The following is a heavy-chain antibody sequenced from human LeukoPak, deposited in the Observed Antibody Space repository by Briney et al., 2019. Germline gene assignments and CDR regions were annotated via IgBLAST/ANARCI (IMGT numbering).Heavy chain of an antibody. J-gene: IGHJ6*04. V-gene: IGHV1-24*01. CDR1: GYTLTELS. CDR2: FDPEDGET. D-gene: IGHD5-18*01. CDR3: ATGPTQLWLGSEDYYGMDV. Sequence: ASVKVSSKVSGYTLTELSMHWVRQAPGKGLEWMGGFDPEDGETIYAQKFQGRVTMTEDTSTDTAYMELSSLRSEDTAVYYCATGPTQLWLGSEDYYGMDVWGKGTTVTVSS.